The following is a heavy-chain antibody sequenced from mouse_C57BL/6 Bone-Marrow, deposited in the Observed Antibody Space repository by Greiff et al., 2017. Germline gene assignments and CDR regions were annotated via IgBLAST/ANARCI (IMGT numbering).Heavy chain of an antibody. J-gene: IGHJ2*01. D-gene: IGHD1-1*01. CDR2: IYPGSGNT. CDR1: GYTFTDYY. Sequence: QVQLQQSGAELVRPGASVKLSCKASGYTFTDYYINWVKQRPGQGLEWIARIYPGSGNTYYNEKFKGKATLTAEKSSSTAYMQLSSLTSEDSAVYFCARYYYGSREYFDYWGQGTTLTVSS. V-gene: IGHV1-76*01. CDR3: ARYYYGSREYFDY.